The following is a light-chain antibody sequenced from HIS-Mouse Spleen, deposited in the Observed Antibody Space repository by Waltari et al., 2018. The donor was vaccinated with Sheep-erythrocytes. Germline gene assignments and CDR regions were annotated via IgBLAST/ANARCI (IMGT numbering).Light chain of an antibody. CDR1: SSDVGSYNL. J-gene: IGLJ3*02. Sequence: QSALTQPASVSGSPGQSITISCTGTSSDVGSYNLVSWYQQHPGKAPKLMLYEGSKRPSGVAHRVSGSKSGNTASLTISGLQAEDDADYYCCSYAGSSTPWVFGGGTKLTVL. V-gene: IGLV2-23*01. CDR2: EGS. CDR3: CSYAGSSTPWV.